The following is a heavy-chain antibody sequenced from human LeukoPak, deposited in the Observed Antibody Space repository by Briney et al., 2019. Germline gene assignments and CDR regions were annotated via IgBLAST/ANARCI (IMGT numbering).Heavy chain of an antibody. CDR2: MNPNSGNT. D-gene: IGHD6-6*01. Sequence: ASVKVSCKASGYSFTSYDINWVRQATGQGLEWMGWMNPNSGNTGYAQKFQGRVTMTRHTSISTAYMELSSLRSEDTAVYYCARAERIAARSGCNWFDPWGQGTLVTVSS. CDR1: GYSFTSYD. V-gene: IGHV1-8*01. J-gene: IGHJ5*02. CDR3: ARAERIAARSGCNWFDP.